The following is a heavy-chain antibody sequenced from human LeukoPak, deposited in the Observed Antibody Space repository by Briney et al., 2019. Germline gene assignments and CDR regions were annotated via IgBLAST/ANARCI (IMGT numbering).Heavy chain of an antibody. D-gene: IGHD5-18*01. CDR1: GYTFTGYY. CDR3: ARRGYSYGTGYFDY. Sequence: GASVKVSCKASGYTFTGYYTHWVRQAPGQGLEWMGWINPNSGGTNYAQKFQGRVTMTRDTSISTAYMELSRLRSDDTAVYYCARRGYSYGTGYFDYWGQGTLVTVSS. J-gene: IGHJ4*02. CDR2: INPNSGGT. V-gene: IGHV1-2*02.